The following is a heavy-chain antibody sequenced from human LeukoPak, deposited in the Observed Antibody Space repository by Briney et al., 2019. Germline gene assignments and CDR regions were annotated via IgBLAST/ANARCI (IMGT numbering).Heavy chain of an antibody. CDR2: INHSGST. Sequence: SETLSLTCAVYGGSFSGYYWSWIRQPPGKGLEWIGEINHSGSTNYNPSLKSRVTISVDTSKNQFSLKLSSVTAADTAVCYCAGEYSYGIHDYWGQGTLVTVSS. V-gene: IGHV4-34*01. CDR1: GGSFSGYY. D-gene: IGHD5-18*01. J-gene: IGHJ4*02. CDR3: AGEYSYGIHDY.